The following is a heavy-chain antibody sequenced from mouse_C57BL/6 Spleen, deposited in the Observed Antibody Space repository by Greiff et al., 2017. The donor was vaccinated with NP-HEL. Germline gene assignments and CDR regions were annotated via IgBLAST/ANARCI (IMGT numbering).Heavy chain of an antibody. CDR2: INPSTGGT. D-gene: IGHD2-1*01. CDR1: GYSFTGYY. CDR3: ARGVYGKDAMDY. V-gene: IGHV1-42*01. J-gene: IGHJ4*01. Sequence: EVQLQQSGPELVKPGASVKISCKASGYSFTGYYMNWVKQSPEKSLEWIGEINPSTGGTTYNQKFKAKATLTVDKSSSTAYMQLKSLTSEDSAVYYCARGVYGKDAMDYWGQGTSVTVSS.